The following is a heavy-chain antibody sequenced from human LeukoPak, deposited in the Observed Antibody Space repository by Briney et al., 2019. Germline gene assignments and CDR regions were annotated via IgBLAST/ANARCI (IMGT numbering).Heavy chain of an antibody. Sequence: PGGSLRLSCAASGFTFSSYEMNWVRQAPGKGLEWVSYISSSGSTIYYADSVKGRFTISRDNAKNSLYLQMNSLRAEDTAVYYCARTPVSDYYYYGMDVWGQGTTVTVSS. CDR2: ISSSGSTI. J-gene: IGHJ6*02. D-gene: IGHD2-8*01. CDR3: ARTPVSDYYYYGMDV. CDR1: GFTFSSYE. V-gene: IGHV3-48*03.